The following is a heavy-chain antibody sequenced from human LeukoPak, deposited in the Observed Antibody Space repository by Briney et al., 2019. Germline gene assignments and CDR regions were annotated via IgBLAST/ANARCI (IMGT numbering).Heavy chain of an antibody. J-gene: IGHJ4*02. CDR1: GFTFRSFA. Sequence: GGSLRLSCAASGFTFRSFAMSWVRQAPGKGLEWVSYISQSSDRIYHADSVKGRFTISRDNAKNSLYLQMDSLRVEDTAVYYCARDLLNDEGSSYFFDQWGQGTLVTVAS. CDR3: ARDLLNDEGSSYFFDQ. D-gene: IGHD2-2*01. CDR2: ISQSSDRI. V-gene: IGHV3-48*04.